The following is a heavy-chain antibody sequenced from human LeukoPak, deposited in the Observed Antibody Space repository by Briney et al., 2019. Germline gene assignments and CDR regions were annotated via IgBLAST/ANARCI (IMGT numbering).Heavy chain of an antibody. CDR3: AKDGMDV. V-gene: IGHV3-30*18. J-gene: IGHJ6*02. CDR1: GFTFSSYG. CDR2: ISYDGSNK. Sequence: GGSLRLSCAASGFTFSSYGMHWVRQAPGKGLEWVAVISYDGSNKYYADSVKGRFTISRDNSKNTLYLQMNSLRAEDAAVYYCAKDGMDVWGQGTTVTVSS.